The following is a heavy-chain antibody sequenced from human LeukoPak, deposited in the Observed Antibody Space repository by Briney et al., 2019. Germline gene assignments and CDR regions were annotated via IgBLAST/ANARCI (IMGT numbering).Heavy chain of an antibody. J-gene: IGHJ4*02. CDR2: IYYSGST. V-gene: IGHV4-30-4*08. D-gene: IGHD3-3*01. CDR3: ARYTLPYYDFWSGYPCFDY. CDR1: GGSISSGGYY. Sequence: SETLSITCTVSGGSISSGGYYWSWIRQHPGKGLEWIGYIYYSGSTYYNPSLKSRVTISVDTSKNQFSLKLSSVTAADTAVYYCARYTLPYYDFWSGYPCFDYWGQGTLVTVSS.